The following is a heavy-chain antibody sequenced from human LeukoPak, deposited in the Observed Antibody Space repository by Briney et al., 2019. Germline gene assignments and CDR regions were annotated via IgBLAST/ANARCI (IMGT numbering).Heavy chain of an antibody. CDR3: ARGGVDTDYYYYYYMDV. CDR1: GGSISSYY. V-gene: IGHV4-59*01. J-gene: IGHJ6*03. D-gene: IGHD5-18*01. Sequence: SXXLSLTCTVSGGSISSYYWSWIRQPPGKGLEWIGYIYYSGSTNYNPSLKSRVTISVDTSKNQFSLKLSSVTAADTAVYYCARGGVDTDYYYYYYMDVWGKGTTVTVSS. CDR2: IYYSGST.